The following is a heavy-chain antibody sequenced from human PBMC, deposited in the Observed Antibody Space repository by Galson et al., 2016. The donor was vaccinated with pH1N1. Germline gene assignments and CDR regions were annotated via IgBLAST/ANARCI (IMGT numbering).Heavy chain of an antibody. CDR1: GASFSSYS. CDR2: FIPMLDLA. D-gene: IGHD3-10*01. J-gene: IGHJ4*02. Sequence: SVKVSCKASGASFSSYSINWVRQAPGQGLEWIGRFIPMLDLANYARKLQGRVTITADKAASTVYMEMSSLTSEDTAVYYCARLWYGEYIDYWGQGTRVSVSS. CDR3: ARLWYGEYIDY. V-gene: IGHV1-69*02.